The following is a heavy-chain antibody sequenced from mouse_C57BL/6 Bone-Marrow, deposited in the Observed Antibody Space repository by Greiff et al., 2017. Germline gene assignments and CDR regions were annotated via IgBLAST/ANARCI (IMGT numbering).Heavy chain of an antibody. V-gene: IGHV5-6*01. D-gene: IGHD2-4*01. J-gene: IGHJ3*01. CDR2: ISSGGSYT. CDR3: ARHLPYDYDGTWFAY. CDR1: GFTFSSYG. Sequence: EVMLVESGGDLVKPGGSLKLSCAASGFTFSSYGMSWVRQTPDKRLEWVATISSGGSYTYYPDSVKGRFTISRDNAKNTLYLQMSSLKSEDTAMYYCARHLPYDYDGTWFAYWGQGTLVTVSA.